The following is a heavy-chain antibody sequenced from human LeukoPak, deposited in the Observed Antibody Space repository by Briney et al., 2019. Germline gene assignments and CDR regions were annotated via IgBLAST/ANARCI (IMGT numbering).Heavy chain of an antibody. CDR2: ISFDGGAK. V-gene: IGHV3-30*18. CDR3: AKDRSGTWAIDC. J-gene: IGHJ4*02. Sequence: GGSLRLSCAVSGFIFSSNTMHWVRRAPGKGLEWVAAISFDGGAKSHADSLQGRFTISRDNSENTLYLQMNSLTAEDTAVYYCAKDRSGTWAIDCWGQGTLATVSS. D-gene: IGHD6-25*01. CDR1: GFIFSSNT.